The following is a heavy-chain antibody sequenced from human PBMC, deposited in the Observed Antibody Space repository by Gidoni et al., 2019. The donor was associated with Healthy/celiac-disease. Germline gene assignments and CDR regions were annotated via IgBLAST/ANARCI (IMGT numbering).Heavy chain of an antibody. Sequence: EVQLVESGGGLVQPGGSLRLSCAASGFTFSSYWMSWVRPAPGKGLEWVANIKQDGSEKYYVDSVKGRFTISRDNAKNSLYLQRNSLRAEDTAVYYCARSQAVAGFDYWGQGTLVTVSS. V-gene: IGHV3-7*04. CDR2: IKQDGSEK. J-gene: IGHJ4*02. CDR1: GFTFSSYW. CDR3: ARSQAVAGFDY. D-gene: IGHD6-19*01.